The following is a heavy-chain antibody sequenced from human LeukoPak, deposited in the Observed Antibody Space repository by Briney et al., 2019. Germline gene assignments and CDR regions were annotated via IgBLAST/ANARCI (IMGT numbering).Heavy chain of an antibody. CDR2: IYYSGST. CDR1: GGSISSYY. D-gene: IGHD3-10*01. J-gene: IGHJ4*02. CDR3: ARGGGSGSYYNVGFDY. Sequence: SETLSLTCTVSGGSISSYYWSWIRQPPGKGLEWIGYIYYSGSTNYNPSLKSRVTISVDTSKNQFSLKLSSVTAADTAVYYCARGGGSGSYYNVGFDYWGQGTLVTVSS. V-gene: IGHV4-59*01.